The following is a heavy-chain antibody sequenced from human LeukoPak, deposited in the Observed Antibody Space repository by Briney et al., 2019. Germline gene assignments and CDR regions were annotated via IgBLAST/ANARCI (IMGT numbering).Heavy chain of an antibody. CDR3: AKVGYYDSSGYFDY. CDR2: ISGSGGST. D-gene: IGHD3-22*01. V-gene: IGHV3-23*01. J-gene: IGHJ4*02. Sequence: GGSLRLSCAASGFTFSSYGMHWVRQAPGKGLEWVSAISGSGGSTYYADSVKGRFTISRDNSKNTLYLQMNSLRAEDTAVYYCAKVGYYDSSGYFDYWGQGTLVTVSS. CDR1: GFTFSSYG.